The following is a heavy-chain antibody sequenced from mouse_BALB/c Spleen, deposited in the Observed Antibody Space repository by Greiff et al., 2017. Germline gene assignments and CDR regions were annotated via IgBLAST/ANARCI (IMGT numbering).Heavy chain of an antibody. J-gene: IGHJ2*01. CDR3: TRDGVACYGNTLDY. CDR2: ISSGGSYT. Sequence: EVHLVESGGGLVKPGGSLKLSCAASGFTFSSYTMSWVRQTPEKRLEWVATISSGGSYTYYPDSVTGRFTISRDNAKNTMYLQMSRLKTEDTAMYYCTRDGVACYGNTLDYWGQGTTLTVSS. CDR1: GFTFSSYT. V-gene: IGHV5-6-4*01. D-gene: IGHD2-10*01.